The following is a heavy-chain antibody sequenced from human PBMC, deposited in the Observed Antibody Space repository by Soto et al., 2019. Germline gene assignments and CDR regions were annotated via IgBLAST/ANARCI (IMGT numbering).Heavy chain of an antibody. Sequence: HPGGSLRLSCAASGFTFSSYWMHWVRQVPGKGLVWVSRINSDESSTSYADSVKGRFTISRDNAKNTLYLQMNSLRVEDTAVYYCARDDYSNYEYYYYYMDVWGKGTTVTVSS. D-gene: IGHD4-4*01. V-gene: IGHV3-74*01. CDR3: ARDDYSNYEYYYYYMDV. CDR2: INSDESST. J-gene: IGHJ6*03. CDR1: GFTFSSYW.